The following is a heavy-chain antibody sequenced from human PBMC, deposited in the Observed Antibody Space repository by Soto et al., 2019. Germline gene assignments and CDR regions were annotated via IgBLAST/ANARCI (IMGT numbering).Heavy chain of an antibody. V-gene: IGHV1-3*01. Sequence: ASVKVSCKASGYTFTSYAMHWVRQAPGQRLEWMGWINAGNGNTKYSQKFQGRVTIARDTSASTAYMELSSLRSEDTAVYYCARDYRSVQSAAVLFYAWGQGTLVTVSS. D-gene: IGHD6-13*01. CDR3: ARDYRSVQSAAVLFYA. J-gene: IGHJ5*02. CDR1: GYTFTSYA. CDR2: INAGNGNT.